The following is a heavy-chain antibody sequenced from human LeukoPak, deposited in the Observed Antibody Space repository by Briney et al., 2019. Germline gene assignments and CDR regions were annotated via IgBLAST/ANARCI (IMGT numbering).Heavy chain of an antibody. V-gene: IGHV3-7*01. Sequence: PGGSLRLSCATSGFTFSSYWMSWVRQAPEKGLEWVANIKQDGSEKYYVDSVKGRFTISRDDAEKSLYLQMNSLRAEDTAVYYCARIPAVNGRFWFDPWGQGTLVTVSS. CDR1: GFTFSSYW. CDR3: ARIPAVNGRFWFDP. D-gene: IGHD2-2*01. CDR2: IKQDGSEK. J-gene: IGHJ5*02.